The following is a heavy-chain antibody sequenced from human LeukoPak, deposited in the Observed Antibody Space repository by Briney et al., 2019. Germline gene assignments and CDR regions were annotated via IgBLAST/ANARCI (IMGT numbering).Heavy chain of an antibody. CDR3: ARDHRGDRY. CDR1: GFSVRDYA. V-gene: IGHV3-30-3*01. D-gene: IGHD4-17*01. J-gene: IGHJ4*02. CDR2: MSYEETYK. Sequence: GGSLRLSCAASGFSVRDYAMHWVRQAPGKGLEWVAVMSYEETYKNYAEAVKGRFTISRDDSKNILYLQMNSLRAEDTAVYYCARDHRGDRYWGQGTLVTVSS.